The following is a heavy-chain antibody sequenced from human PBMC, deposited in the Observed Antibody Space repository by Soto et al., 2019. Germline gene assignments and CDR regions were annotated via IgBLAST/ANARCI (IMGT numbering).Heavy chain of an antibody. CDR3: ARGGTGYYDSSGYYVDY. J-gene: IGHJ4*02. Sequence: QVQLQESGPGLVKPSETLSLTCTVSGGSVSSGSYYWSWIRQPPGKGLEWIGYIYYSGSTNYNPSLTSRVTISVDTSKNQFSLKLSSVTAADTAVYYCARGGTGYYDSSGYYVDYWGQGTLVTVSS. D-gene: IGHD3-22*01. CDR2: IYYSGST. CDR1: GGSVSSGSYY. V-gene: IGHV4-61*01.